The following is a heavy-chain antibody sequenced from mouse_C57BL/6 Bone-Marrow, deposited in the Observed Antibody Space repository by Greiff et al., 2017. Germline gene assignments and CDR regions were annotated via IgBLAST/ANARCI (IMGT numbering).Heavy chain of an antibody. CDR1: GFSLTSYG. CDR2: IWSDGST. D-gene: IGHD1-1*01. CDR3: ARHKGGNYGSSFYAMDY. Sequence: VKLVESGPGLVAPSQSLSITCTVSGFSLTSYGVHWVRQPPGKGLEWLVVIWSDGSTTYNSALKSRLSISKDNSKSQVFLKMNSHQTDDTAMYYCARHKGGNYGSSFYAMDYWGQGTSVTVSS. V-gene: IGHV2-6-1*01. J-gene: IGHJ4*01.